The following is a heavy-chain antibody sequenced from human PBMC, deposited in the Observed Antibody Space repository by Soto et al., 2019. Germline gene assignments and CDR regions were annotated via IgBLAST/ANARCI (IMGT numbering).Heavy chain of an antibody. CDR3: ARGIGYCSSINCYSSRRLRFDS. Sequence: QVQLQQWGAGLLKPSETLSLTCAVYGGSFSGYYWTWIRQSPEKGLEWIGEVNHSGTTYYKPSLKTRVTTSVHTPKNQFSLKMSSVTAADTAVYYCARGIGYCSSINCYSSRRLRFDSWGQGTLVTVSS. V-gene: IGHV4-34*01. D-gene: IGHD2-2*01. CDR2: VNHSGTT. CDR1: GGSFSGYY. J-gene: IGHJ4*02.